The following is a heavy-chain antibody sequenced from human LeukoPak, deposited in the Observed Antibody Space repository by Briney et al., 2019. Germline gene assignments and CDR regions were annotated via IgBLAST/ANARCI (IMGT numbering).Heavy chain of an antibody. D-gene: IGHD1-26*01. V-gene: IGHV1-69*01. J-gene: IGHJ4*02. CDR2: IIPIFGTA. Sequence: SVKVSCKASGGTFSSYAISWVRQAPGQGLEWMGGIIPIFGTANYAQKFQGRDTITADESTSTAYMELSSLRSEDTAVYYCARSGVAEWDPGDYWGQGTLVTVSS. CDR1: GGTFSSYA. CDR3: ARSGVAEWDPGDY.